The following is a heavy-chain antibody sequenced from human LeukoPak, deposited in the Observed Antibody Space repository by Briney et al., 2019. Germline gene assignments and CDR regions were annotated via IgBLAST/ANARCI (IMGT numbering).Heavy chain of an antibody. CDR1: GFSFSSYD. CDR3: AGSLLYFAASLDY. CDR2: ISNDGSNK. D-gene: IGHD1-26*01. J-gene: IGHJ4*02. V-gene: IGHV3-30-3*01. Sequence: GGSLRLPCAASGFSFSSYDLNWVRQAPGKGLEGVAVISNDGSNKFYAGSVKGRFTLSRDKSKNTLSLQMNSLRPEDTGVYYCAGSLLYFAASLDYWGQGTLVTVSP.